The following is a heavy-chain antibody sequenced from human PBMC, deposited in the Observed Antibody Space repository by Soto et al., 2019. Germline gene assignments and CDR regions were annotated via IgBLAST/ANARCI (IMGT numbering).Heavy chain of an antibody. CDR1: GFTFSDYY. CDR2: ISSRSSTI. CDR3: ASGTNGAFFVY. V-gene: IGHV3-11*01. J-gene: IGHJ4*02. Sequence: LRLSCAASGFTFSDYYMSWIRQAPGKGLEWVSYISSRSSTIFYADSVKGRFTISRDNFKNSLYLQMNSLRAEDTAVYYCASGTNGAFFVYWGQGILVTVSS. D-gene: IGHD2-8*01.